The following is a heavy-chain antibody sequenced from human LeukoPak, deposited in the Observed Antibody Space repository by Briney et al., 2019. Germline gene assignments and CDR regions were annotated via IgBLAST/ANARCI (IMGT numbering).Heavy chain of an antibody. Sequence: SETLSLTCAVYNGSFSGYYWSWIRQPPGKGLEWIGEINHSGSTHYNPSLKSRVTISVNTSKKQFSLTVRSVTAADTAVYYCARKEGGQLVNTRRWFDPWGQGTLVTVSS. CDR2: INHSGST. D-gene: IGHD6-13*01. J-gene: IGHJ5*02. V-gene: IGHV4-34*01. CDR1: NGSFSGYY. CDR3: ARKEGGQLVNTRRWFDP.